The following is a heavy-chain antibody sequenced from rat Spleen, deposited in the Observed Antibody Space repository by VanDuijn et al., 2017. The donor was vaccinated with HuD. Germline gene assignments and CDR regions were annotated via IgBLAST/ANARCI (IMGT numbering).Heavy chain of an antibody. D-gene: IGHD1-3*01. CDR3: ARQGYGSLPLGYFDY. V-gene: IGHV5S23*01. J-gene: IGHJ2*01. CDR1: GFTFNNYD. CDR2: ISTGGGNT. Sequence: EVQLVESGGGLVQPERSLKLSCAASGFTFNNYDMAWVRRAPTKGLEWVASISTGGGNTYSRDSVKGRFTISRDNAKTTLYLQMDSLRSEDTATYYCARQGYGSLPLGYFDYWGQGVMVTVSS.